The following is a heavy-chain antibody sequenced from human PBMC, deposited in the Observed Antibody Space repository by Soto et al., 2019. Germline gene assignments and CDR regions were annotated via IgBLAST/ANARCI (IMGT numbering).Heavy chain of an antibody. J-gene: IGHJ4*02. V-gene: IGHV3-30*18. D-gene: IGHD3-22*01. CDR3: AKIGGVVVD. CDR1: GFTFSSYG. Sequence: QVQLVESGGGVVQPGRSLRLSCAASGFTFSSYGMHWVRQAPGKGLEWVAVISYDGSNKYYADSVKGRFTISRDNSKNTLYLQMNSLRAEDTAVYYCAKIGGVVVDWGQGTLVTVSS. CDR2: ISYDGSNK.